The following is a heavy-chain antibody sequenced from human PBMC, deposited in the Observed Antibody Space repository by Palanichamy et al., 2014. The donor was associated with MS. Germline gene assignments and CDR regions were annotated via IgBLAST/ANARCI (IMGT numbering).Heavy chain of an antibody. V-gene: IGHV4-34*01. CDR2: INHSGST. D-gene: IGHD5-18*01. J-gene: IGHJ4*02. CDR3: ARGRRPKHTAMDTRYYFDY. CDR1: GGSFSGYY. Sequence: QVQLQQWGAGLLKPSETLSLTCAVYGGSFSGYYWSWIRQPPGKGLEWIGEINHSGSTNYNPSLKSRVTISVGTSKNQFSLKLSSVTAADTAVYYCARGRRPKHTAMDTRYYFDYWGQGTLVTVSS.